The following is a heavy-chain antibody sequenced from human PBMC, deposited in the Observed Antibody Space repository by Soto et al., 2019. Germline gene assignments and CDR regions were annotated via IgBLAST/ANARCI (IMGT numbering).Heavy chain of an antibody. D-gene: IGHD1-26*01. CDR1: GGSVSSGSYY. Sequence: SETLSLTCTVSGGSVSSGSYYWSWIRQPPGKGLEWIGYIYYSGSTNYNPSLKSRVTISVDTSKNQFSLKLSSVTAADTAVYYCARDPVGASYYYGMDVWGQGTTVTVSS. V-gene: IGHV4-61*01. CDR3: ARDPVGASYYYGMDV. J-gene: IGHJ6*02. CDR2: IYYSGST.